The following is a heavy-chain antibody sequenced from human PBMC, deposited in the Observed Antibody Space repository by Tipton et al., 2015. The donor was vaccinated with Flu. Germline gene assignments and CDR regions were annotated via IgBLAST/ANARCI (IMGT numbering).Heavy chain of an antibody. CDR1: GGSISSYY. CDR2: IYTSGST. D-gene: IGHD1-7*01. J-gene: IGHJ4*02. Sequence: LVQSSETLSLTCTVSGGSISSYYWSWIRQPAGKGLEWIGRIYTSGSTNYNPSLKSRVTMSVDTSKNQFSLKLSSVTAADTAVYYCARDTRRYNWNYAYFDYWGQGTLVTVSS. CDR3: ARDTRRYNWNYAYFDY. V-gene: IGHV4-4*07.